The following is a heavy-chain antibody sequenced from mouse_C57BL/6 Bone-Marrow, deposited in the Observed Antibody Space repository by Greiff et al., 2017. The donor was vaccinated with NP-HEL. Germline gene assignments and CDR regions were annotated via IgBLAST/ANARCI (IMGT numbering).Heavy chain of an antibody. Sequence: SGPVLVKPGASVKMSCKASGYTFTDYYMNWVKQSHGKSLEWIGVINPYNGGTSYNQKFKGKATLTVDKSSSTAYMELNSLTSEDSAVYYCARWRGSRLWYFDVWGTGTTVTVSS. J-gene: IGHJ1*03. CDR2: INPYNGGT. CDR3: ARWRGSRLWYFDV. CDR1: GYTFTDYY. V-gene: IGHV1-19*01.